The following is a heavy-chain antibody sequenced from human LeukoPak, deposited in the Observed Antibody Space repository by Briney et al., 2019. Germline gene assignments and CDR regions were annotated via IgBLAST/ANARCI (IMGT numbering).Heavy chain of an antibody. CDR3: ARYSTVAGFDY. Sequence: GGSLRLSCAASGFTFSSYAMHWVRQAPGKGLEWVAVISYDGSNKYYADSVKGRFTISRDNSKNTLYLQMNSLRAEDTAVYYCARYSTVAGFDYWGQGTLVTVSS. D-gene: IGHD6-19*01. CDR1: GFTFSSYA. J-gene: IGHJ4*02. V-gene: IGHV3-30*04. CDR2: ISYDGSNK.